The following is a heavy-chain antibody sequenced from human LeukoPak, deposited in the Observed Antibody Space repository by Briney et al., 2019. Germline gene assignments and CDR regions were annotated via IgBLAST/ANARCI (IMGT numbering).Heavy chain of an antibody. D-gene: IGHD1-14*01. V-gene: IGHV4-34*01. CDR1: GGSFSGYY. Sequence: SETLSVTCAVYGGSFSGYYWSWIRQPPGKGLEWIGEINHSGSTNYNPSLKSRVTISVDTSKNQFSLKLSSVTAADTAMYYCARFPDRFDYWGQGTLVTVSS. CDR2: INHSGST. J-gene: IGHJ4*02. CDR3: ARFPDRFDY.